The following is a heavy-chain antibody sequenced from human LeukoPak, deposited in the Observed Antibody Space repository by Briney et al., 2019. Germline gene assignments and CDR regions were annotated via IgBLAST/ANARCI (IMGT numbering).Heavy chain of an antibody. CDR1: GLTFSGYW. V-gene: IGHV3-7*01. CDR3: ASYYYGLGTSLGY. CDR2: INQDASEK. Sequence: PGGFLRLSCAVTGLTFSGYWVTWVRQAPGKGLEWVANINQDASEKYYVESAKGRFAISRDNAKNSLYLQMNSLRAEDTAVYYCASYYYGLGTSLGYWGQGTLVTVSS. D-gene: IGHD3-10*01. J-gene: IGHJ4*02.